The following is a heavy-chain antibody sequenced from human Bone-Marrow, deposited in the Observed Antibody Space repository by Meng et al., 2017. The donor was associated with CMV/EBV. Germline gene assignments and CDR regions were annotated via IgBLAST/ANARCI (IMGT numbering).Heavy chain of an antibody. Sequence: SQTLSLTCAISGDSVSSNSAAWNWIRQSPSRGLEWLGTTFYRSKWYNNYGVSVKSRITINADTSKNQLSLQLTSVTPEDTAVYFCARASRSYLYYFGYWGQGTLVTVSS. CDR2: TFYRSKWYN. J-gene: IGHJ4*02. CDR3: ARASRSYLYYFGY. D-gene: IGHD3-22*01. V-gene: IGHV6-1*01. CDR1: GDSVSSNSAA.